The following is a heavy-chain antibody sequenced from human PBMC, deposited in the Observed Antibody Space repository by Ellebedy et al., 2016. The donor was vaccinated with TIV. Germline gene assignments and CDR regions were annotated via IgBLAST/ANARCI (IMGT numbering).Heavy chain of an antibody. V-gene: IGHV3-74*01. Sequence: PGGSLRLSCVASGFTFSDFWMHWVRQAPGKGLVWVSRIKGDGSYASYPDYVKGRFSISRDNARNTLYLQMDSLRAEDTAVYFCAKDPHIAEADYWGQGTLVTVAS. CDR2: IKGDGSYA. J-gene: IGHJ4*02. CDR3: AKDPHIAEADY. D-gene: IGHD1-14*01. CDR1: GFTFSDFW.